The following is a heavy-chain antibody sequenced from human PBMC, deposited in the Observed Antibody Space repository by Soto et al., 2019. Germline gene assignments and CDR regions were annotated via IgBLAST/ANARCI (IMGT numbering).Heavy chain of an antibody. CDR1: GGSFSGYY. D-gene: IGHD6-19*01. CDR3: ARGQAVAALCAFDI. V-gene: IGHV4-34*01. CDR2: INHSGST. J-gene: IGHJ3*02. Sequence: SETLSLTCAVYGGSFSGYYWSWIRQPPGKGLEWIGEINHSGSTNYNPSLKSRVTISVDTSKNQFSLKLSSVTAADTAVYYCARGQAVAALCAFDIWGQGTMVTVSS.